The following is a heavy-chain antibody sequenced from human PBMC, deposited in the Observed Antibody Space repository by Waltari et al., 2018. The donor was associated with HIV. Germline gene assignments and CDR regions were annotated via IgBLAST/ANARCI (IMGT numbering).Heavy chain of an antibody. CDR2: INHSGST. CDR3: ARGGWANSHYFDY. CDR1: GGSFSGYY. V-gene: IGHV4-34*01. J-gene: IGHJ4*02. Sequence: QVQLQQWGAGLLKPSETLSLTCPVYGGSFSGYYWSWIRQPPGKGLEWIGEINHSGSTNYNPSLKSRVTISVDTSKNQFSLKLSSVTAADTPVYYCARGGWANSHYFDYWGQGTLVTVSS. D-gene: IGHD2-21*01.